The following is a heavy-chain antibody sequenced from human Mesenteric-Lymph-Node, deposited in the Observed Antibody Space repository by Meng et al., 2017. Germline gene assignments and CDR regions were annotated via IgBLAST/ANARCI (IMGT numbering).Heavy chain of an antibody. V-gene: IGHV1-69*13. CDR3: ARRLRGATTRWYAFDI. D-gene: IGHD1-26*01. Sequence: SVKVSCKASGGTFSSYAISWVRQAPGQGLEWMGGIIPIFGTANYAQKFQGRVTITADESTSTAYMELSSLRSEDTAVYYCARRLRGATTRWYAFDIWGQGTMVTVSS. CDR1: GGTFSSYA. J-gene: IGHJ3*02. CDR2: IIPIFGTA.